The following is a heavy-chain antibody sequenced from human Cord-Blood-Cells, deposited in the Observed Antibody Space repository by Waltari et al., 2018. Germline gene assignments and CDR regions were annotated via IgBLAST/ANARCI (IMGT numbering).Heavy chain of an antibody. CDR1: GGSISSSSYY. J-gene: IGHJ6*02. D-gene: IGHD6-13*01. CDR3: ARAGYSSSYYYYGMDV. CDR2: IYYSGGT. V-gene: IGHV4-39*01. Sequence: QLQLQESGPGLVKPSETLSLTCTVSGGSISSSSYYWGWIRQPPWKGLEWIGSIYYSGGTYYNPSLKSLVTISVDTSKNQFSLKLSSVTAADTAVYYCARAGYSSSYYYYGMDVWGQGTTVTVSS.